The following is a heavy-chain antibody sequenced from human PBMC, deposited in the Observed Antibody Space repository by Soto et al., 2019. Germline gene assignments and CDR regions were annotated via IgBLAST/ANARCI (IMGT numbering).Heavy chain of an antibody. CDR3: ARENRIAAALRGFDY. J-gene: IGHJ4*02. D-gene: IGHD6-13*01. V-gene: IGHV4-34*01. Sequence: QVQLQQWGAGLLKPSETLSLTCAVYGGSFSGYYWSWIRQPPGKGLEWIGEINHSGSTNYNPSLKSRVTISVDPSKNQFSLKLSSVTAADTAVYYCARENRIAAALRGFDYWGQGTLVTVSS. CDR1: GGSFSGYY. CDR2: INHSGST.